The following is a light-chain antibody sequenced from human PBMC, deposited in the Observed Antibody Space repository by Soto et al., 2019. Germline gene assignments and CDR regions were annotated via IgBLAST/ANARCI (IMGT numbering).Light chain of an antibody. CDR2: GAS. CDR3: QQYASSPPLT. J-gene: IGKJ4*01. Sequence: IVLTQSPGTVSLSPGERATLSWRASQSVRTSLAWYQQKPGQAPRLLIYGASSRATVIPDRFSGSGSGTDFTLTISRLEPEDFAVYYCQQYASSPPLTFGGGTKVDI. CDR1: QSVRTS. V-gene: IGKV3-20*01.